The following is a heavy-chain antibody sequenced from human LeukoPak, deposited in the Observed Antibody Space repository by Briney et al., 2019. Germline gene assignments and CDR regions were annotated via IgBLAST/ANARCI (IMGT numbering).Heavy chain of an antibody. CDR3: ARDGYYYDSSGHIGL. J-gene: IGHJ4*02. D-gene: IGHD3-22*01. CDR1: GYTLTELS. CDR2: FDPEDGET. V-gene: IGHV1-24*01. Sequence: GASVKVSCKVSGYTLTELSMHWVRQAPGKGLEWMGGFDPEDGETIYAQKFQGRVTMTEDTSTDTAYMELSSLRSEDTAVYYCARDGYYYDSSGHIGLWGQGTLVTVSS.